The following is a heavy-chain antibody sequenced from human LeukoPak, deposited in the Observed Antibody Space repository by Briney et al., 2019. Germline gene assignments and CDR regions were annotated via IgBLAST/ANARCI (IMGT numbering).Heavy chain of an antibody. J-gene: IGHJ6*02. CDR2: VNRDGSET. CDR1: GSALSSHW. Sequence: QPGGSLRLSCAASGSALSSHWMTWVRQVPGRGPEWVANVNRDGSETYYLDSVKGRFTISKDNAKNSLYLQMNSLRAEDTALYHCARNNGMDVWGQGTTVIVSS. V-gene: IGHV3-7*03. CDR3: ARNNGMDV.